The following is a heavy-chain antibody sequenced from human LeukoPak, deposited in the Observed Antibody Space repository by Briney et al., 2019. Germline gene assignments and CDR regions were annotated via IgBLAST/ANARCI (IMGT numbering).Heavy chain of an antibody. D-gene: IGHD6-13*01. Sequence: GGSLRLSCAASGFTFSSYSMNWVRQAPGKGLEWVSSISSSSSYIYYADSVKGRFTLSRDTSKNTLYLQMNSLRAEDTAVYYCARPRYGSSWYAFDIWGQGTIVTVSS. CDR2: ISSSSSYI. J-gene: IGHJ3*02. CDR3: ARPRYGSSWYAFDI. CDR1: GFTFSSYS. V-gene: IGHV3-21*04.